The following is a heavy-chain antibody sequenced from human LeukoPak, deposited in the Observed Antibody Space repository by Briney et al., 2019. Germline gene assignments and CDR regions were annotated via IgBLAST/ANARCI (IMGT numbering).Heavy chain of an antibody. CDR1: GYTFTGYY. Sequence: GASVKVSCKASGYTFTGYYMHWVRQAPGQGLEWMGWINPNSGGTNYAQKSQGRVTMTRDTSISTAYMELSRLRSDDTAVYYCARLWSRSSTSLGYWGQGTLVTVSS. D-gene: IGHD2-2*01. J-gene: IGHJ4*02. CDR3: ARLWSRSSTSLGY. V-gene: IGHV1-2*02. CDR2: INPNSGGT.